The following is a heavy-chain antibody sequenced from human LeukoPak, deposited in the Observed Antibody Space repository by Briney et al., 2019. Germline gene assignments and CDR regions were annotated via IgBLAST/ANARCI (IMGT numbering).Heavy chain of an antibody. D-gene: IGHD5-24*01. CDR2: IIPIFGTA. CDR3: ARAREMATISDYYYYYMDV. CDR1: GGTFSSYA. J-gene: IGHJ6*03. Sequence: PVKVSCKASGGTFSSYAISWVRQAPGQGLEWMGRIIPIFGTANYAQKFQGRVTITTDESTSTAYMELSSLRSGDTAVYYCARAREMATISDYYYYYMDVWGKGTTVTVSS. V-gene: IGHV1-69*05.